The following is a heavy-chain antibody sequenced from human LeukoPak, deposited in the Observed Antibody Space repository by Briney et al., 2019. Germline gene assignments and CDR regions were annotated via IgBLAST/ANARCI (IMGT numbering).Heavy chain of an antibody. Sequence: PGRSLRLSCAASGFTFSSYAMHWVRQAPGKGLEWVAVISYDGSNKYYADSVKGRFTISRDNSKNTLYLQMNSLRAEDTAVYYCARDGRFYDSSGYSDYWGQGTLVTVSS. CDR2: ISYDGSNK. D-gene: IGHD3-22*01. CDR3: ARDGRFYDSSGYSDY. CDR1: GFTFSSYA. V-gene: IGHV3-30-3*01. J-gene: IGHJ4*02.